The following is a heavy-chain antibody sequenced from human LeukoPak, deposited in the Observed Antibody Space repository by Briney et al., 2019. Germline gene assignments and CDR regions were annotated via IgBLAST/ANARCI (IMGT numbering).Heavy chain of an antibody. CDR1: GGSISSSSYY. D-gene: IGHD1-26*01. Sequence: PSETLSLTRTVSGGSISSSSYYWGWIRQPPGKGLEWIGSIYYSGSTYYNPSLKSRVTISVDTSKNQFSLKLSSVTAADTAVYYCARGGGSPYYFDYWGQGTLVTVSS. CDR2: IYYSGST. CDR3: ARGGGSPYYFDY. V-gene: IGHV4-39*07. J-gene: IGHJ4*02.